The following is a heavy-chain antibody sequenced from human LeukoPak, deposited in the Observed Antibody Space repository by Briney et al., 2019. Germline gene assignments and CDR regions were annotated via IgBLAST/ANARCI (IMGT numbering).Heavy chain of an antibody. CDR3: ARGLRYYDSSGLGY. D-gene: IGHD3-22*01. CDR2: ILYDGNT. V-gene: IGHV4-39*07. Sequence: SETLSLTCTVSGGSISSSSYSWGWIRQPPGKGLEWIGSILYDGNTYYNPSLKSRVTISVDTSKNQFSLKLSSVTAADTAVYYCARGLRYYDSSGLGYWGQGTLVTVSS. J-gene: IGHJ4*02. CDR1: GGSISSSSYS.